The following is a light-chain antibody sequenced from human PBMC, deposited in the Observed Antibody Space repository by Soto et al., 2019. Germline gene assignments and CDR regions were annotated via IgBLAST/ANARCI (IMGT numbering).Light chain of an antibody. Sequence: AIRMTQSPSSLSASTGDRVTITCRASQGISSYLAWYQQKPGKAPKLLIYAASTLQSGVPSRFSGSGSGTDFTLSISCLQSADFATYYCQQYYRYPPTFGGGTKVESK. CDR3: QQYYRYPPT. V-gene: IGKV1-8*01. J-gene: IGKJ4*01. CDR1: QGISSY. CDR2: AAS.